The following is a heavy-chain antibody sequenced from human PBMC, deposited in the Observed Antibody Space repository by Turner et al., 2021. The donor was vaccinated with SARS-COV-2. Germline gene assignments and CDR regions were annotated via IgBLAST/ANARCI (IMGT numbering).Heavy chain of an antibody. Sequence: EVQLLESGGGLVQPGGSLRLSCAASGVTFSSYAMSGVRQAPGKGLEWVLAISGSGGTTYYVDSVKGRFTISRDNSKNTLYLQMNSLRAEDTAVYYCAKADRVMIVVVITLFDYWGQGTLVTVSS. CDR1: GVTFSSYA. CDR2: ISGSGGTT. CDR3: AKADRVMIVVVITLFDY. D-gene: IGHD3-22*01. V-gene: IGHV3-23*01. J-gene: IGHJ4*02.